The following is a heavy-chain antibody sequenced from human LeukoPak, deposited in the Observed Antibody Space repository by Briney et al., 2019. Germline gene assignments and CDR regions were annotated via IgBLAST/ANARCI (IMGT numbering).Heavy chain of an antibody. CDR1: GYTFTSYY. Sequence: GASVKVSCKASGYTFTSYYMHWVRQAPEQGLEWMGWISAYNGNTNYAQKFQDRFTMTTDTSTSTAYMELRSLRSDDTAVYYCARDLVWNGGAADDLKWFDPWGQGTLVTVSS. D-gene: IGHD3-3*01. CDR3: ARDLVWNGGAADDLKWFDP. CDR2: ISAYNGNT. J-gene: IGHJ5*02. V-gene: IGHV1-18*04.